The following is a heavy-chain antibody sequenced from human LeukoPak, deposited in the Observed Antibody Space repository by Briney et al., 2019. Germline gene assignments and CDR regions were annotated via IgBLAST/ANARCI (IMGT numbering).Heavy chain of an antibody. Sequence: PGGSLRLSCAASGFTFSDYYMSWIRQAPGKGLEWVSYISSSGSTIYYADSVKGRFTISRDNAKNSLYLQMNSLRAEDTAVYYCARGCCSSTSCSHGDWFDPWGQGTLVTVSS. J-gene: IGHJ5*02. V-gene: IGHV3-11*01. D-gene: IGHD2-2*01. CDR2: ISSSGSTI. CDR1: GFTFSDYY. CDR3: ARGCCSSTSCSHGDWFDP.